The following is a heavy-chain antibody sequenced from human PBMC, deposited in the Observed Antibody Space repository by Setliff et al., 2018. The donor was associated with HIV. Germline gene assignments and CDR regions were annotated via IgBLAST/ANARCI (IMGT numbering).Heavy chain of an antibody. V-gene: IGHV3-7*01. CDR2: IKQDGSEK. CDR3: TRGLNLRRGLVNPCLDY. D-gene: IGHD1-26*01. J-gene: IGHJ4*02. CDR1: GFTFSSYW. Sequence: GGSLRLSCAASGFTFSSYWMSWVRQAPGKGLEWVANIKQDGSEKYYVDSVKGRVTISRDNAKNSLYLQMNSLRAEDTAVYYCTRGLNLRRGLVNPCLDYWGQGTLVTVAS.